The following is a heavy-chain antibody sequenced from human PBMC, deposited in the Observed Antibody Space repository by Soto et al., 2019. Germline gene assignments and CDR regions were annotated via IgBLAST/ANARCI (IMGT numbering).Heavy chain of an antibody. Sequence: DVQLVESGGGLVQPGGSLRLSCAASGFTFSRYWMTWVRQAPGRGLEWVANIKEDGREENYVDSVKGRFIISRDNAKDSLYLQMSSLRAEDTAVYYCARWKWDSGDCLLDYRGQGTLVTVSS. V-gene: IGHV3-7*01. J-gene: IGHJ4*02. CDR1: GFTFSRYW. D-gene: IGHD4-17*01. CDR3: ARWKWDSGDCLLDY. CDR2: IKEDGREE.